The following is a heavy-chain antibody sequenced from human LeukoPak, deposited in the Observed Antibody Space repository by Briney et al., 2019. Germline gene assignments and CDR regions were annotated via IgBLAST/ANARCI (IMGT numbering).Heavy chain of an antibody. J-gene: IGHJ4*02. Sequence: ASVKVSCKASGYTFTGYYMHWVRQAPRQGLEWMGWINPNSGGTNYAQKFQGRVTMTRDTSISTAYMELSRLRSDDTAVYYCARGLNLDYYDSSGYDYWGQGTLVTVSS. CDR2: INPNSGGT. CDR1: GYTFTGYY. V-gene: IGHV1-2*02. CDR3: ARGLNLDYYDSSGYDY. D-gene: IGHD3-22*01.